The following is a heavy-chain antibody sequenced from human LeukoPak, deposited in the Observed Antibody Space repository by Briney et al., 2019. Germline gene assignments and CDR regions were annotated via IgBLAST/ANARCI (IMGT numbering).Heavy chain of an antibody. Sequence: ASVKVSCKASGYTLTSHYMHWVRQAAGQGLEWMGRINPSGGSASYAQKFQGRVTMTRGTSTSTVFMELSSLTFDDTAVYYCARFTGVGIDYWGQGTRVTVSS. CDR3: ARFTGVGIDY. CDR2: INPSGGSA. CDR1: GYTLTSHY. J-gene: IGHJ4*02. D-gene: IGHD2-8*02. V-gene: IGHV1-46*01.